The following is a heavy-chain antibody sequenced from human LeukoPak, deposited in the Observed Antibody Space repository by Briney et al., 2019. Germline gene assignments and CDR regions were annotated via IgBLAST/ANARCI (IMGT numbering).Heavy chain of an antibody. CDR2: ISWNSGSI. CDR3: AKDGHSSSWYGPFEY. Sequence: GGSLRLSCAASGFTLDDYAMHWVPQAPGKGLEWVSGISWNSGSIGYADSVKGRFTISRDNAKNSLYLQMNSLRAEDTTLYYCAKDGHSSSWYGPFEYWGHGTLVTVSS. D-gene: IGHD6-13*01. CDR1: GFTLDDYA. J-gene: IGHJ4*01. V-gene: IGHV3-9*01.